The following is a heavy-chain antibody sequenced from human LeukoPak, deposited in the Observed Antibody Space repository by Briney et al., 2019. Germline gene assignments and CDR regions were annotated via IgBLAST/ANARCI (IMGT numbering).Heavy chain of an antibody. V-gene: IGHV1-18*01. D-gene: IGHD2-2*01. CDR3: ARGLMWSPSIFDP. CDR2: ISPYNGNT. Sequence: ASVKVSCKSSGYTFTSYGVSWVRQAPGQGLEWMGRISPYNGNTSYAQKLQGRVTMTTDTSTRTAYMELRSLRSDDTAVYYCARGLMWSPSIFDPWGQGTLVTVSS. CDR1: GYTFTSYG. J-gene: IGHJ5*02.